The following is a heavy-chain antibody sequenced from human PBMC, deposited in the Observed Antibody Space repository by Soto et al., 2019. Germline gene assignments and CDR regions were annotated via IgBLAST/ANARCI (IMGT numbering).Heavy chain of an antibody. CDR2: IIPILGTA. CDR3: ARDTGRYCSSTSCGGWFDP. CDR1: GGTFSSYA. D-gene: IGHD2-2*01. J-gene: IGHJ5*02. V-gene: IGHV1-69*13. Sequence: GASVKVSCKASGGTFSSYAISWVRQAPGQGLEWMGGIIPILGTANYAQKFQGRVTITADESTSTAYMELSSLRSEDTAVYYCARDTGRYCSSTSCGGWFDPWGQGTLVTVSS.